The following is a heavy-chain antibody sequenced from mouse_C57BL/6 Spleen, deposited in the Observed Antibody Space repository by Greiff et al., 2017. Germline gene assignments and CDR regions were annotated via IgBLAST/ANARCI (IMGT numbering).Heavy chain of an antibody. V-gene: IGHV1-53*01. Sequence: QVQLQQSGTELVKPGASVKLSCKASGYSFTSYWMHWVKQRPGQGLEWIGNINPSNGGTNYNEKFKSKATLTVDKSSSTAYMQLSSLSSEDSAVYYCARSEGYYWYFDVWGTGTTVTVSS. CDR3: ARSEGYYWYFDV. J-gene: IGHJ1*03. D-gene: IGHD2-2*01. CDR1: GYSFTSYW. CDR2: INPSNGGT.